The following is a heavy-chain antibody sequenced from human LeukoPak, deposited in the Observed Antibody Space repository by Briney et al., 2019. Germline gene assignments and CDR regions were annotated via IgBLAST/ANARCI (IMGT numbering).Heavy chain of an antibody. CDR1: GYTFTGYY. V-gene: IGHV1-2*02. D-gene: IGHD6-13*01. Sequence: ASVKVSCKASGYTFTGYYMHWVRQAPGQGLEWMGWINPNSGGTNYAQKFQGRVTMTRDTSIGTAYMELSRLRSDDTAVYYCARKQQLFSSPDAFDIWGQGTMVTVSS. CDR2: INPNSGGT. CDR3: ARKQQLFSSPDAFDI. J-gene: IGHJ3*02.